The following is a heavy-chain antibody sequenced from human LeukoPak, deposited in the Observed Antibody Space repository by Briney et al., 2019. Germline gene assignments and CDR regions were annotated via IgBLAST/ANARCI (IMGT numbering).Heavy chain of an antibody. V-gene: IGHV4-39*07. D-gene: IGHD1-26*01. CDR2: IYYSGTT. J-gene: IGHJ1*01. CDR3: ARVSGSYYTPYFQH. CDR1: DGSISGSNYF. Sequence: SETLSLTCSVSDGSISGSNYFWGWIRQPPGKGLEWIGSIYYSGTTYFNPSLKSRVTISVDTSKNQFSLKLSSVTAADTAVYYCARVSGSYYTPYFQHWGQGTLVTVSS.